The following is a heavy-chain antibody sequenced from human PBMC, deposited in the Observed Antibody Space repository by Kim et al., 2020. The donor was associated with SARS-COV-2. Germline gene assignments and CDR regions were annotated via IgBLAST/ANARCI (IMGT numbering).Heavy chain of an antibody. V-gene: IGHV3-53*01. J-gene: IGHJ2*01. CDR3: ARVGRYFDWFLSNGRYFDL. D-gene: IGHD3-9*01. Sequence: GRFTISRDNSKNTLYLQMNGLRAEDTAVYYCARVGRYFDWFLSNGRYFDLWGRGTLVTVSS.